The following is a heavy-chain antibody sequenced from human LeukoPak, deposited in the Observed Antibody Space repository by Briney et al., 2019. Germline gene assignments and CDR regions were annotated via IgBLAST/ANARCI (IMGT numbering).Heavy chain of an antibody. V-gene: IGHV4-59*11. Sequence: PSETLSLTCTVSGGSISSHYWSWIRQPPGKGLEWIGYMYYNGSMNYNPSLKSRVTISADTSKNQFSLKLSSVTAADTAVYYCARGSLGYSSGWYSNWFDPWGQGTLVTVSS. J-gene: IGHJ5*02. D-gene: IGHD6-19*01. CDR2: MYYNGSM. CDR1: GGSISSHY. CDR3: ARGSLGYSSGWYSNWFDP.